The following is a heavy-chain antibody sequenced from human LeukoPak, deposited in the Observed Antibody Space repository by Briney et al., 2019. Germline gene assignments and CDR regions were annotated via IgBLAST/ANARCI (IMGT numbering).Heavy chain of an antibody. CDR2: IYHSGST. Sequence: ASETLSLTCAVSGGSISSGGYSWSWIRQPPGKGLEWIGYIYHSGSTYYNPSLKSRVTISEDRSKNQFSLKLSSVTAADTAVHYCARGQRASYQTRGAFEIWGQGTMVTVSS. CDR1: GGSISSGGYS. V-gene: IGHV4-30-2*01. J-gene: IGHJ3*02. D-gene: IGHD3-16*02. CDR3: ARGQRASYQTRGAFEI.